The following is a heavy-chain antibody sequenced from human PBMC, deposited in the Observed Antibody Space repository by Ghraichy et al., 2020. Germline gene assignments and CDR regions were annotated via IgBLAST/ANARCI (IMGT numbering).Heavy chain of an antibody. CDR2: INHSGRT. CDR1: GGSFSGYY. D-gene: IGHD3-10*01. Sequence: SETLSLTCAVYGGSFSGYYWSWIRQPPGKGLEWIGEINHSGRTNYNPSLKSRVTISVETSKNQLSLKLSSVTAADTAVYYCARGAYYGSGSPLFPGSRRLDYWGQGTLVTVSS. CDR3: ARGAYYGSGSPLFPGSRRLDY. V-gene: IGHV4-34*01. J-gene: IGHJ4*02.